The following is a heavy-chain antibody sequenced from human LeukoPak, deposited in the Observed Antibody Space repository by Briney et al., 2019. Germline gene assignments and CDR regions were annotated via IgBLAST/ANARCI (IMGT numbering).Heavy chain of an antibody. Sequence: SVKVSCKASGGTFSSYAISWVRQAPGQGLEWMGGIIPIFGTANYAQKFQGRVTITADESTSTAYMELSSLRPEDTAVYYCARTAVAGTVRSRKYNWFDPWGQGTLVTVSS. V-gene: IGHV1-69*01. D-gene: IGHD6-19*01. J-gene: IGHJ5*02. CDR3: ARTAVAGTVRSRKYNWFDP. CDR1: GGTFSSYA. CDR2: IIPIFGTA.